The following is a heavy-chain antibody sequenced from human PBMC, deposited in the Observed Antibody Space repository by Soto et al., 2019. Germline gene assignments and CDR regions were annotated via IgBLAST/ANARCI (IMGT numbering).Heavy chain of an antibody. J-gene: IGHJ3*02. CDR2: INHNSGGT. D-gene: IGHD4-17*01. Sequence: GSSVKVSCKASGHTFTGYYIHWVRQSPGQGLEWMGWINHNSGGTDYGQKFQGRVTMTRDTSISTVYMELTRLRSDDTAGYYCARASADYGGNTDAFYIWGQGTMVTVSS. V-gene: IGHV1-2*02. CDR1: GHTFTGYY. CDR3: ARASADYGGNTDAFYI.